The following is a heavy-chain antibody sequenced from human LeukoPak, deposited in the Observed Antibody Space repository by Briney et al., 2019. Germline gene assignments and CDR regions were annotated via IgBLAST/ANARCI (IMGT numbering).Heavy chain of an antibody. Sequence: ASVKVSCKASGYTFTSYGISWVRQAPGQGLEWMGWISTYNGNTNYAEKVQGRLTMTTDTSTTTAYMELRSLRSDDTAVYYCARDWSTMIPSGGGYWGQGTLVTVSS. CDR1: GYTFTSYG. J-gene: IGHJ4*02. D-gene: IGHD3-16*01. CDR2: ISTYNGNT. CDR3: ARDWSTMIPSGGGY. V-gene: IGHV1-18*01.